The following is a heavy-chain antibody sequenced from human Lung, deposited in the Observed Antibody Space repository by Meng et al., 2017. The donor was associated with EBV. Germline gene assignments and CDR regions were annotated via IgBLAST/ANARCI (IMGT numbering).Heavy chain of an antibody. CDR3: ARGDGGNGSDY. CDR2: INPSGGST. J-gene: IGHJ4*02. CDR1: GYTFTNYY. Sequence: QLQLVQSVAEVKKPESSVRVSCKASGYTFTNYYMHWVRQAPGQGLEWMGVINPSGGSTNYAQKFQGRLTMTRDTSTSTVYMELSSLRSEDTAVYYCARGDGGNGSDYWGQGTLVTVSS. D-gene: IGHD4-23*01. V-gene: IGHV1-46*01.